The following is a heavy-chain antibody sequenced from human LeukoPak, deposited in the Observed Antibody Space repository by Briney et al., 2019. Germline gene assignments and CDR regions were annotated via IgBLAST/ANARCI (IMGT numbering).Heavy chain of an antibody. J-gene: IGHJ4*02. Sequence: GGSLRLSCAASGFTFNNYWMHWVRQAPGKGLVWVSRINSDGSSTRYADSVKGRFTISRDNAKNTLYLQMNSLRAEDTAVYYCGRELDWLPTLDYWGQGTLVTVSS. CDR2: INSDGSST. CDR3: GRELDWLPTLDY. V-gene: IGHV3-74*01. CDR1: GFTFNNYW. D-gene: IGHD3-9*01.